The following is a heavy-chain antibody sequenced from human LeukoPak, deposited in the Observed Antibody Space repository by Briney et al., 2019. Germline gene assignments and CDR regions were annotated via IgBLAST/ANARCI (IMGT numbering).Heavy chain of an antibody. CDR1: GYIFSTYW. CDR3: ARQEGSSWRPDAFDI. Sequence: GESLKISCQGSGYIFSTYWIGWVRQMPGKGLEWMGIIYPGDSDTRYSPSFQGQVTISVDKSISTAYLQWSSLKASDTAMYYCARQEGSSWRPDAFDIWGQGTMVTVSS. D-gene: IGHD6-13*01. CDR2: IYPGDSDT. V-gene: IGHV5-51*01. J-gene: IGHJ3*02.